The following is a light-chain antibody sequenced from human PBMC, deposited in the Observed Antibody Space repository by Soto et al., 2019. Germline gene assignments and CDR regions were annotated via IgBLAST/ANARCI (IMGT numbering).Light chain of an antibody. Sequence: DIQMTQSPSSLSSSVGDRVTITCRASQSISSYLNWYQQKPGKAPKLLIYAASSWQSGVPSRFSGSGSGTDVSLIIISLQAHDFATYYCRQSYSTLQYTFGEGTKLEIK. CDR2: AAS. CDR3: RQSYSTLQYT. CDR1: QSISSY. J-gene: IGKJ2*01. V-gene: IGKV1-39*01.